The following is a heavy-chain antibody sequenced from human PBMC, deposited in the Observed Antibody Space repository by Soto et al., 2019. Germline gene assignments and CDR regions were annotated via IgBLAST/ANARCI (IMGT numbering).Heavy chain of an antibody. CDR3: ARENWHFDY. V-gene: IGHV1-2*02. CDR2: VNPINGNT. Sequence: QVQLVQSGAEVKKPGASVKVSCKTSGYSFSEFRMHWVRQAPGQGLEWMGWVNPINGNTNYAQDFQGRVNRTRDASTKTVYMELSSLTSDDTSTVYCARENWHFDYWGQGTLITVSS. J-gene: IGHJ4*02. CDR1: GYSFSEFR.